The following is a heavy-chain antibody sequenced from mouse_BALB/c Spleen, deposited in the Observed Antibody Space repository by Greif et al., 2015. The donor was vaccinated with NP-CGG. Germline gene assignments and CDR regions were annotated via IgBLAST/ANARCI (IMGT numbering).Heavy chain of an antibody. CDR3: ARGDSYFDV. J-gene: IGHJ1*01. CDR1: GFNIKDTY. Sequence: EVQLQQSGAELVKPGASVKLSCTASGFNIKDTYMNWVKQRPEQGLEWIGRIDPENGNTKYDPKLQGRATITADTSSNTAYLQLSSLAFEDTSVYYCARGDSYFDVWGPGTTVTVSA. V-gene: IGHV14-3*02. CDR2: IDPENGNT.